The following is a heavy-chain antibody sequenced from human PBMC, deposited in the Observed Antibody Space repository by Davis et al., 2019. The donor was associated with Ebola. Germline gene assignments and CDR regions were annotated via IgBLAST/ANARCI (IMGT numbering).Heavy chain of an antibody. CDR1: GYTFTSYD. J-gene: IGHJ4*02. V-gene: IGHV1-8*01. Sequence: ASVKVSCKASGYTFTSYDINWVRQATGQGLEWMGWMNPNSGNTGYAQKFQGRVTMTRNTSISTAYMELSSLRSEDTAVYYCARGLGGGYCSSTSCYLVYWGQGTLVTVSS. CDR2: MNPNSGNT. CDR3: ARGLGGGYCSSTSCYLVY. D-gene: IGHD2-2*01.